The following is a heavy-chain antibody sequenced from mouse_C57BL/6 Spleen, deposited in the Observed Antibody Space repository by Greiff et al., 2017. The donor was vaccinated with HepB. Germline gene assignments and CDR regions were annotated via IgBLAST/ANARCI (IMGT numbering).Heavy chain of an antibody. D-gene: IGHD1-1*01. Sequence: QVQLQQPGAELVKPGASVKLSCKASGYTFTSYWMQWVKQRPGQGLEWIGEIDPSDSYTNYNQKFKGKATLTVDTSSSTAYMQLSSLTSEDSAVYYGARHHYGRSPLDYWGQGTTLTVSS. V-gene: IGHV1-50*01. J-gene: IGHJ2*01. CDR2: IDPSDSYT. CDR1: GYTFTSYW. CDR3: ARHHYGRSPLDY.